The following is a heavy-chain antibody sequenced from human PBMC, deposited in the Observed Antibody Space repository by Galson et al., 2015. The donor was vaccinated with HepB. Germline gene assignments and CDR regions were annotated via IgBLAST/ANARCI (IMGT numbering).Heavy chain of an antibody. J-gene: IGHJ1*01. Sequence: SLRLSCAASGFTFSSYAMSWVRQAPGKGLEWVSAISGSGGSTYYADSVKGRFTISRDNSKNTLYLQMNSLRAEDTAVYYCAKDWVGVGQQLVQSAEYFQHWGQGTLVTVSS. CDR3: AKDWVGVGQQLVQSAEYFQH. V-gene: IGHV3-23*01. D-gene: IGHD6-13*01. CDR2: ISGSGGST. CDR1: GFTFSSYA.